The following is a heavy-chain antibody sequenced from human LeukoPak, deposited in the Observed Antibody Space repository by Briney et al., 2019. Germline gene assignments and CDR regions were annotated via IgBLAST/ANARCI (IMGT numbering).Heavy chain of an antibody. CDR3: ARQVRTTEYFDY. J-gene: IGHJ4*02. CDR1: GYTFTSYG. Sequence: ASVKVSCKASGYTFTSYGISWVRQAPGQGLEWMGWISAYNGNTNYAQKLQGRVTITTDTSTSRAYMELRSLRSDDTAVYYCARQVRTTEYFDYWGQGTLVTVAS. V-gene: IGHV1-18*01. D-gene: IGHD1-7*01. CDR2: ISAYNGNT.